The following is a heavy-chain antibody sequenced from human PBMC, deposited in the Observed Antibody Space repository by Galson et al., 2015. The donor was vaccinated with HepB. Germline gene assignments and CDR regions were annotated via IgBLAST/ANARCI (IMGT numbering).Heavy chain of an antibody. Sequence: SLRLSCAASGFPFSPFGMTWVRQAPGKGLEWVSVFVLALPSLPSADSVKGRFLTSRDNAKNTVYRQMNSLRVEDSGVYYCARDASEWSRDYWGQGTLVTVSS. CDR2: FVLALPSL. CDR1: GFPFSPFG. CDR3: ARDASEWSRDY. V-gene: IGHV3-21*03. J-gene: IGHJ4*02. D-gene: IGHD3-3*01.